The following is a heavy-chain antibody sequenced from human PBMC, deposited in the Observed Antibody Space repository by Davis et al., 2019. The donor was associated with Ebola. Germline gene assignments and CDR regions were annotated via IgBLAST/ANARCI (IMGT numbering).Heavy chain of an antibody. J-gene: IGHJ4*02. Sequence: PGGSLRLSCAASGFSFSTYVMTWVRQAPGKGLEWVAMSVNDATTQYYGDSVRGRFTISRDNPRKMMYLQMNNLRVQDTAVYYCARDHLEGSLDYWGQGTLVIVS. CDR1: GFSFSTYV. V-gene: IGHV3-33*08. D-gene: IGHD1-26*01. CDR3: ARDHLEGSLDY. CDR2: SVNDATTQ.